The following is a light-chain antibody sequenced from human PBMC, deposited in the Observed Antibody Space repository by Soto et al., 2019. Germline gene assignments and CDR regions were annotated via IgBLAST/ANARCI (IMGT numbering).Light chain of an antibody. Sequence: VLTQSPATLSLSPGERAALSCRASQSVSTFLAWYQQKPGQAPRLLMYGASNRATGIPDRFSGSGSGTDFTLTISRLEPEDFAVYYCQQLGTFGQGTKVDIK. CDR3: QQLGT. CDR1: QSVSTF. CDR2: GAS. V-gene: IGKV3-20*01. J-gene: IGKJ1*01.